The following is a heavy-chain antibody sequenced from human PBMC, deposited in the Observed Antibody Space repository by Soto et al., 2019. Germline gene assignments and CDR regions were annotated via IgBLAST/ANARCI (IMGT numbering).Heavy chain of an antibody. CDR1: GYTFTSYY. CDR3: ARDCTSTSCYRKDAFDL. CDR2: INPSGGST. D-gene: IGHD2-2*01. J-gene: IGHJ3*01. Sequence: QVQLVQSGAEVKKPGASVKVSCKASGYTFTSYYIHWVRQAPGQGLEWMGMINPSGGSTSYAETFQGRVTMTRDTSTPTVYMELSSLRSEDTAVYYCARDCTSTSCYRKDAFDLWGLGTKVTVSS. V-gene: IGHV1-46*03.